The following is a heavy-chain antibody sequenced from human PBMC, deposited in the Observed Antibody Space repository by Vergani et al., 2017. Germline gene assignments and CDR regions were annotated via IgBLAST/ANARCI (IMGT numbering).Heavy chain of an antibody. D-gene: IGHD4-17*01. V-gene: IGHV1-69*04. CDR3: ARLGATVTTDYFDY. J-gene: IGHJ4*02. CDR2: IIPILGIA. CDR1: GGTFSSYA. Sequence: QVQLVQSGAEVKKPGSSVKVSCKASGGTFSSYAISWVRQAPGQGLEWMGRIIPILGIANYAQKFQGRVTITADKSTSTAYMELRSLRSDDTAVYYCARLGATVTTDYFDYWGQGTLVTVSS.